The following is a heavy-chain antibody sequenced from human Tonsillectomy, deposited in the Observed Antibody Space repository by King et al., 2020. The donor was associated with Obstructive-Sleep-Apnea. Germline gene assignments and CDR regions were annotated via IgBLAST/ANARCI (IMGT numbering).Heavy chain of an antibody. Sequence: VQLQQSGPGLVKPSQTLSLTCAISGDSVSSNSAAWNWIRQSPSRGLEWLGRTYFRSKWYNDYAVSVKSRITINPDTSKNHFSLQLNSVTPEDTALYYCARIGDSHIWYFDWFDPWGQGTLVTVSS. CDR1: GDSVSSNSAA. D-gene: IGHD6-13*01. J-gene: IGHJ5*02. CDR3: ARIGDSHIWYFDWFDP. V-gene: IGHV6-1*01. CDR2: TYFRSKWYN.